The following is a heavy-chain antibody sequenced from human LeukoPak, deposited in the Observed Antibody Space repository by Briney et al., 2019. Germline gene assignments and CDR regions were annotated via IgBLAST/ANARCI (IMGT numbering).Heavy chain of an antibody. V-gene: IGHV1-18*01. CDR1: GYTFTSYG. J-gene: IGHJ4*02. CDR2: ISPYNGNT. Sequence: ASVKASYKASGYTFTSYGISWVRQAPGQGLEWMGWISPYNGNTNYAQKLQGRVTMTTDTSTRTAYMQLRSVRSDDTAVYYCARVPIYDYVWGSYRYYFDYWGQRTLDTVSS. D-gene: IGHD3-16*02. CDR3: ARVPIYDYVWGSYRYYFDY.